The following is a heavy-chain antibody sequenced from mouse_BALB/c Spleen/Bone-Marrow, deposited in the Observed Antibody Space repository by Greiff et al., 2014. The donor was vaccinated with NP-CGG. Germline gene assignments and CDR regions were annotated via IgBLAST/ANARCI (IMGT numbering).Heavy chain of an antibody. CDR2: IHPSDTET. V-gene: IGHV1-61*01. Sequence: QVQLQQSGAELVRPGASVKLSCKASGYSFTSYWMNWVKQRPGHGLEWIGMIHPSDTETRLNQRFKDKATLTVDKSSSTAYMQLNSQTSEVSAVYYCARLEGNYGSTFAYWGQGTLVTVSA. D-gene: IGHD1-1*01. CDR1: GYSFTSYW. J-gene: IGHJ3*01. CDR3: ARLEGNYGSTFAY.